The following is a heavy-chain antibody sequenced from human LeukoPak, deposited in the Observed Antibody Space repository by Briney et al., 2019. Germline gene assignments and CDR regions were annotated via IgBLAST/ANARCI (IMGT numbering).Heavy chain of an antibody. D-gene: IGHD6-25*01. CDR3: ARRRPWYFDY. V-gene: IGHV4-61*02. CDR1: GGSISSGSYY. Sequence: SETLSLTCTVSGGSISSGSYYWSWIRQPAGKGLEWIGRIYTSGSTNYNPSLKSRVTISVDTSKNQFSLKLSSVTAADTAVYYCARRRPWYFDYWGQGTLVTVSS. CDR2: IYTSGST. J-gene: IGHJ4*02.